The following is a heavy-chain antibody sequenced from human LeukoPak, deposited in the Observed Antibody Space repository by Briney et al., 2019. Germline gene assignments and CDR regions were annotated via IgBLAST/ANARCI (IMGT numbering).Heavy chain of an antibody. V-gene: IGHV4-38-2*02. Sequence: SETLSLTCTVSGYSISSGYYWGWIRQPPGKGLEWIGSIYHSGSTYYNPSLKSRVTISVDTSKNQFSLKLSSVTAADTAVYYCARERGSSSWFDYWGQGTLVTVSS. CDR1: GYSISSGYY. J-gene: IGHJ4*02. D-gene: IGHD6-13*01. CDR2: IYHSGST. CDR3: ARERGSSSWFDY.